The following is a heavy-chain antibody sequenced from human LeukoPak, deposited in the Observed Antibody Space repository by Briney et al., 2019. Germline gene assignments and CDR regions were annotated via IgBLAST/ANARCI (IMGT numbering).Heavy chain of an antibody. V-gene: IGHV4-39*01. Sequence: SETLSLTCTVSGGSISSSSYYWGWIRQPPGKGLEWIGSIYYSGSTYYNPSLKSRVTISVDTSKNQFSLKLSSVTAADTAVYYCATRSRIAARRRVIDYWGQGTLVTVSS. J-gene: IGHJ4*02. CDR2: IYYSGST. CDR1: GGSISSSSYY. D-gene: IGHD6-6*01. CDR3: ATRSRIAARRRVIDY.